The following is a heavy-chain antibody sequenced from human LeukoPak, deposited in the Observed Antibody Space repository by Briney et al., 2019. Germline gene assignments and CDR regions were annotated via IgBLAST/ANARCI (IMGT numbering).Heavy chain of an antibody. D-gene: IGHD3-10*01. J-gene: IGHJ4*02. CDR1: GFTFSSYT. CDR3: ARDGDYYGSGVDFDY. CDR2: ISSSSSYI. V-gene: IGHV3-21*04. Sequence: PGGSLRLSCAASGFTFSSYTMIWVRQAPGKGLGWVSSISSSSSYIYYADSVKGRFTISRDNAKNSLYLQMNSLRAEDTAVYYCARDGDYYGSGVDFDYWGQGTLVTVSS.